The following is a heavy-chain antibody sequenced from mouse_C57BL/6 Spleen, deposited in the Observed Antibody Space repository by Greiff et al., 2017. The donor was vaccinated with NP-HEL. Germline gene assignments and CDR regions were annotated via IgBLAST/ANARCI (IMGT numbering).Heavy chain of an antibody. D-gene: IGHD1-1*01. CDR3: ASRIYYYGSVYAMDY. V-gene: IGHV1-55*01. J-gene: IGHJ4*01. CDR2: IYPGSGST. Sequence: QVQLQQPGAELVKPGASVMMSCKASGYTFTSYWITWVKQRPGQGLEWIGDIYPGSGSTNYNEKFTSMATLTVHTSSSSAYMQLSSLTSEDSAVYYCASRIYYYGSVYAMDYWGRGTSVTVSS. CDR1: GYTFTSYW.